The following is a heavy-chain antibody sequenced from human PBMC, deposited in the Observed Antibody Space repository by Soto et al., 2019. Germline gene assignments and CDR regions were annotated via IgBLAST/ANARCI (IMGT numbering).Heavy chain of an antibody. CDR2: IYPGDHET. J-gene: IGHJ4*02. V-gene: IGHV5-51*01. Sequence: LCESLKISCQCSGDTFSNFCIGWVRQLPGKGLEGMGIIYPGDHETRYSPSFHCKGTISADKAIKTAYLQWNRVEASDTAFYFCARSRRSRPYSDYWAQGARVTVSS. CDR1: GDTFSNFC. CDR3: ARSRRSRPYSDY. D-gene: IGHD6-13*01.